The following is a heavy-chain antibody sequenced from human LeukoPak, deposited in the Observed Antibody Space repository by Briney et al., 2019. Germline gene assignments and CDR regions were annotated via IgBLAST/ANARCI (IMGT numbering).Heavy chain of an antibody. V-gene: IGHV3-33*01. CDR1: GFTFSYYG. D-gene: IGHD6-6*01. J-gene: IGHJ4*02. CDR2: IWYDGSKK. CDR3: AREGGSISSSLYFDY. Sequence: PGGSLRLSCAASGFTFSYYGMHWVRQAPGKGLEWVAIIWYDGSKKYYGDSVKGRFTISRDESKNTVDLQMDSLRDEDTAVYYCAREGGSISSSLYFDYWGQGTLVIVSS.